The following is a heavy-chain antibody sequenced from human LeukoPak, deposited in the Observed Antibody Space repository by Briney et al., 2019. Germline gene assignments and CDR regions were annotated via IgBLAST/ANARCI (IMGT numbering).Heavy chain of an antibody. D-gene: IGHD6-19*01. CDR1: GYTFTGYY. CDR3: ARVVYSSGWYSTYYFDY. J-gene: IGHJ4*02. V-gene: IGHV1-2*02. Sequence: ASVKVSCKASGYTFTGYYMHWVRQAHGQELDWMGWINPNSGGTNYAQKFQGRVTMTRDTSISTAYMELSRLRSDDTAVYYCARVVYSSGWYSTYYFDYWGQGTLVTVSS. CDR2: INPNSGGT.